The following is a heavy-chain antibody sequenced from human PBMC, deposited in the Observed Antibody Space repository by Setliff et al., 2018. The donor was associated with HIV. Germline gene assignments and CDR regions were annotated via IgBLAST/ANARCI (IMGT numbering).Heavy chain of an antibody. CDR1: GGSISSYY. Sequence: SETLSLTCTVSGGSISSYYWSWIRQPPGKGLEWIGHISYSGATNYNPSLKSRVTISVDTSKNQFSLKLNSVTAADAAVYYCARRRPPPTGSYSKYYMDVWGTGTTVTVSS. CDR3: ARRRPPPTGSYSKYYMDV. J-gene: IGHJ6*03. D-gene: IGHD1-26*01. CDR2: ISYSGAT. V-gene: IGHV4-59*08.